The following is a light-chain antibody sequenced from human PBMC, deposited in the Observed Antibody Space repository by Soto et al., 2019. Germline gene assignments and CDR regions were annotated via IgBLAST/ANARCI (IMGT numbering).Light chain of an antibody. CDR1: QTISRA. V-gene: IGKV1-6*01. Sequence: IQMTQSTSSLSASVGDRVTITCRTSQTISRALNWYQQKPGQAPKLLIYAASILQTGVPSRFSGSGSGSAFSLTITSLQPEDFATYYCLQDYNSPITFGQGTRLEI. CDR3: LQDYNSPIT. CDR2: AAS. J-gene: IGKJ5*01.